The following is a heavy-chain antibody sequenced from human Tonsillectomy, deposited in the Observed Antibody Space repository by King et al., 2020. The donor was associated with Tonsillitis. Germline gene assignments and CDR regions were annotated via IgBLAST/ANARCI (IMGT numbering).Heavy chain of an antibody. V-gene: IGHV3-21*01. Sequence: VQLVESGGGLVKPGGSLRLSCAASGFTFSSYSMNWVRQAPGKGLEWVSSISSSSIYIYYADSLKGRFTISRDNAKNSLYLQMNSLRAEDTAVYYCARDETDYYDSSGYVTYGSLFDYWGQGTLVTVSS. D-gene: IGHD3-22*01. CDR2: ISSSSIYI. CDR3: ARDETDYYDSSGYVTYGSLFDY. J-gene: IGHJ4*02. CDR1: GFTFSSYS.